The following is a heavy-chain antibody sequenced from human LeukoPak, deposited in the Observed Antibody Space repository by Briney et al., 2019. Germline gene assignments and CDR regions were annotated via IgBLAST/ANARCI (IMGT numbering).Heavy chain of an antibody. Sequence: GGSLRLSCAASGFTFSSYSMNWVRQAPGKGLEWVSSISSSSSYIFYADSVKGRFTISRDNSKNTLYLQMNSLRAEDTAVYYCARDQGYCSGGSCYPGHFDYWGQGTLVTVSS. V-gene: IGHV3-21*01. J-gene: IGHJ4*02. CDR2: ISSSSSYI. CDR3: ARDQGYCSGGSCYPGHFDY. CDR1: GFTFSSYS. D-gene: IGHD2-15*01.